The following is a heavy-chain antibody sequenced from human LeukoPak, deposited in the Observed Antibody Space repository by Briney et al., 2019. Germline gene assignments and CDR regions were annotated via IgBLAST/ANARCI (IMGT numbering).Heavy chain of an antibody. CDR3: ARDFSYDMDV. CDR1: GFTFSSYA. CDR2: ISGSDGST. V-gene: IGHV3-23*01. J-gene: IGHJ6*02. Sequence: GGSLRLSCAASGFTFSSYAMSWVRQAPGKGLEWVSVISGSDGSTYYADSVKGRFTISRDNAKNTLYLQMNSLRAEDTAVYYCARDFSYDMDVWGQGTTVAVTS.